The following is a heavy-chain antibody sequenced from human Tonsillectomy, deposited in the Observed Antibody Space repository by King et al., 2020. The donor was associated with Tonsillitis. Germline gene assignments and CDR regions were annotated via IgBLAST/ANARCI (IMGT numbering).Heavy chain of an antibody. CDR2: IYKGGTT. J-gene: IGHJ6*03. CDR1: GFTVSSNY. D-gene: IGHD4-17*01. Sequence: VQLVQSGGGLVQPGGSLRISCAASGFTVSSNYMSWVRQAPGKGLEWVLVIYKGGTTYYADSVKGRFTSSRHISENTLYLQMNNLKVEDTAVYYCARVATVTDYYMDVWGTGTTVTVSS. CDR3: ARVATVTDYYMDV. V-gene: IGHV3-53*04.